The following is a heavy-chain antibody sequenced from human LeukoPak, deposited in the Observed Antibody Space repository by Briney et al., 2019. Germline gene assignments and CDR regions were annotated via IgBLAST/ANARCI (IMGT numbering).Heavy chain of an antibody. CDR3: AREYGDKYYFDY. V-gene: IGHV4-59*08. J-gene: IGHJ4*02. CDR1: ADSFSSHY. Sequence: SETLSLTCAVSADSFSSHYWTWIRQPPGKGLEWIGYIYYSGSTNYNPSLKSRVTISVDTSKNQFSLKLSSVTAADTAVYYCAREYGDKYYFDYWGQGTLVTVSS. CDR2: IYYSGST. D-gene: IGHD4-17*01.